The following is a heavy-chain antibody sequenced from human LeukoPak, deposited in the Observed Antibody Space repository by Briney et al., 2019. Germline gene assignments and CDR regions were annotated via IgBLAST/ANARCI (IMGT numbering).Heavy chain of an antibody. CDR2: INPHSGNT. V-gene: IGHV1-8*01. CDR3: AREHCSSTSCYAYYYGMDV. Sequence: ASVKVSCKASGYTFTSYDINWVRQATGQGLEWMGWINPHSGNTGYAQKFQGRVTMTRNTSVSTAYMELSSLRSEDTAVYYCAREHCSSTSCYAYYYGMDVWGQGTMVTVSS. D-gene: IGHD2-2*01. J-gene: IGHJ6*02. CDR1: GYTFTSYD.